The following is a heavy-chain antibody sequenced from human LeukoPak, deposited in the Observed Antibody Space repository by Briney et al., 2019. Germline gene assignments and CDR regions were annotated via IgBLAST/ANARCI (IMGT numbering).Heavy chain of an antibody. D-gene: IGHD1-26*01. V-gene: IGHV4-34*01. CDR1: GGSFSDYY. Sequence: SETLSLTCAVYGGSFSDYYWNWIRQPPGKGLEWIGSIYYSGSTYYNPSLKSRVTISVDTSKNQFSLKLSSVTAADTAVYYCVMVGATTRTIFGDWGQGTLVTISS. CDR2: IYYSGST. J-gene: IGHJ4*02. CDR3: VMVGATTRTIFGD.